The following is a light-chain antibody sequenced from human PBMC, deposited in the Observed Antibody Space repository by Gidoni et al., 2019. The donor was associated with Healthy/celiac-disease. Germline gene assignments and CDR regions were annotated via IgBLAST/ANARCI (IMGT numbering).Light chain of an antibody. CDR3: QQYGSSPLT. Sequence: ESVLTQSPGTLSLSPGERATLSCRASQSVSSSYLAWYQQTPGQAPRLLIYGASSRATGIPDRFSGSGSVTDFPLTLSRLEPEDFAVYYCQQYGSSPLTFGGGTKVEIK. J-gene: IGKJ4*01. CDR2: GAS. V-gene: IGKV3-20*01. CDR1: QSVSSSY.